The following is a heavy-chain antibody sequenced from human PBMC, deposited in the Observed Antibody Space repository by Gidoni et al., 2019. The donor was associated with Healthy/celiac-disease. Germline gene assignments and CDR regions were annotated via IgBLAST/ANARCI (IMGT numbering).Heavy chain of an antibody. CDR3: ARGRVLTGYFPFDY. J-gene: IGHJ4*02. Sequence: QVQLQQWGAGLLKPSETLSLTCAVYGGSFSGYSWSWIRQPPGKGLEWIGEINHSGSTNYNPSLKSRVTISVDTSKNQFSLKLSSVTAADTAVYYCARGRVLTGYFPFDYWGQGTLVTVSS. D-gene: IGHD3-9*01. CDR2: INHSGST. V-gene: IGHV4-34*01. CDR1: GGSFSGYS.